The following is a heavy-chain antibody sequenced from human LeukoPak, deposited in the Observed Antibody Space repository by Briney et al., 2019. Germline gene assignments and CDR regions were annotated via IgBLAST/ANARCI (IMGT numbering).Heavy chain of an antibody. CDR2: IYYSGST. V-gene: IGHV4-59*01. CDR1: GGSISTYY. J-gene: IGHJ3*02. Sequence: PSETLSLTCTVSGGSISTYYWSWIRQPPGKGLEWIGYIYYSGSTNYNPSLKSRVTISVDTSKNQFSLKLSSVTTADTAVYYCATPGKFGGDFYAFDIWGQGTMVTVSS. D-gene: IGHD3-10*01. CDR3: ATPGKFGGDFYAFDI.